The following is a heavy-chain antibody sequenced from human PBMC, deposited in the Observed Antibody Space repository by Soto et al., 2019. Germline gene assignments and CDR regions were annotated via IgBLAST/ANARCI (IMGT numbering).Heavy chain of an antibody. CDR1: AFTFSDYS. D-gene: IGHD3-10*01. V-gene: IGHV3-30*04. J-gene: IGHJ6*02. Sequence: GGSLRLSCVASAFTFSDYSMHWVRQAPGKGLEWVGAISGDGSKKSYADSVKGRATLSRDNAKNTLYLQMDNLRAEDTAVYFCGRDLGGSGTPLEYYGMDVWGRGTTVTVSS. CDR2: ISGDGSKK. CDR3: GRDLGGSGTPLEYYGMDV.